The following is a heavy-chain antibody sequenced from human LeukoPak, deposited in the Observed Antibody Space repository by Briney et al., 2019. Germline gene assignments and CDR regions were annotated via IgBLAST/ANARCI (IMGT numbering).Heavy chain of an antibody. Sequence: ASVKISCKASGDTFTSYGISWVRQAPGQGLEWMGGIIPIFGTANYAQKFQGRVTITADKSTSTAYMELSSLRSEDTAVYYCARETTGSFWSGYYRYNWFDPWGQGTLVTVSS. V-gene: IGHV1-69*06. CDR2: IIPIFGTA. D-gene: IGHD3-3*01. J-gene: IGHJ5*02. CDR1: GDTFTSYG. CDR3: ARETTGSFWSGYYRYNWFDP.